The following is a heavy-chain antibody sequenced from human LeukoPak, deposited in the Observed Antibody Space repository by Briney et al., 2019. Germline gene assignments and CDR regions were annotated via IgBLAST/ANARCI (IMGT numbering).Heavy chain of an antibody. CDR3: ARDNAPATCLSLDY. CDR2: VNNNNGGT. J-gene: IGHJ4*02. Sequence: ASVKVSCKASGYTFIDFYVHWFRQAPGQGLEWVGEVNNNNGGTKYAQKFQGRVTLTRDTSIRTAYLELSGLRSDDTAVYYCARDNAPATCLSLDYWGQGTLVTVSS. V-gene: IGHV1-2*02. CDR1: GYTFIDFY. D-gene: IGHD2-2*01.